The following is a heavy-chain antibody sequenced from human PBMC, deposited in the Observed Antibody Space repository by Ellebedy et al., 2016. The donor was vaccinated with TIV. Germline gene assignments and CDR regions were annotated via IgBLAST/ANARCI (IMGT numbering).Heavy chain of an antibody. J-gene: IGHJ6*02. CDR3: ASPITGTTDYYYGMDV. Sequence: SVKVSXXASGGTFSSYAISWVRQAPGQGLEWMGGIIPIFGTANYAQKFQGRVTITADESTSTAYMELSSLRSEDTAVYYCASPITGTTDYYYGMDVWGQGTTVTVSS. CDR1: GGTFSSYA. D-gene: IGHD1-7*01. V-gene: IGHV1-69*13. CDR2: IIPIFGTA.